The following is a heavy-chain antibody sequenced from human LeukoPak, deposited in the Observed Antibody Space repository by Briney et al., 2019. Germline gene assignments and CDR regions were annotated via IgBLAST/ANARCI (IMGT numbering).Heavy chain of an antibody. J-gene: IGHJ4*02. CDR2: TYYRYHRLY. CDR3: ARAGSGHYTY. Sequence: SHTLPLTCVLSGDSVPANSVTWHWLRPSPSRGLKWLGRTYYRYHRLYDFAPSLRSRITINADTSKNQFSLPLNSVAPEDTAVYYCARAGSGHYTYWGQGTLVTVSS. D-gene: IGHD3-10*01. V-gene: IGHV6-1*01. CDR1: GDSVPANSVT.